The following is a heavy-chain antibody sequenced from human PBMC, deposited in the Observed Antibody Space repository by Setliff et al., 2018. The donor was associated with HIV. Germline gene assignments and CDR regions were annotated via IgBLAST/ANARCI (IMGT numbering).Heavy chain of an antibody. Sequence: NPSETLSLTCTVSGSSVTNNYCNWIRQPPWKGPEWSGYIHSSGSTIYNPTLKSRITISLDTSKEQFSLELSSATAADTAVYYCATLDHSGGNFLAYWGQGSLVTVSS. V-gene: IGHV4-4*09. CDR2: IHSSGST. J-gene: IGHJ4*02. D-gene: IGHD2-21*02. CDR1: GSSVTNNY. CDR3: ATLDHSGGNFLAY.